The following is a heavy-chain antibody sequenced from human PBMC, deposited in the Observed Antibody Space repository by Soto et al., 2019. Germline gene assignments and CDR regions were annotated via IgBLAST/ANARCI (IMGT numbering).Heavy chain of an antibody. D-gene: IGHD6-13*01. J-gene: IGHJ5*02. CDR2: FDPEDGET. Sequence: ASVKVSCTVSGYTLTELSMHWVRQAPGKGLEWMGGFDPEDGETIYAQKFQGRVTMTEDTSTDTAYMELSSLRSEDTAVYYCATARIAAGNNWFDPWGQGTLVTVSS. CDR1: GYTLTELS. V-gene: IGHV1-24*01. CDR3: ATARIAAGNNWFDP.